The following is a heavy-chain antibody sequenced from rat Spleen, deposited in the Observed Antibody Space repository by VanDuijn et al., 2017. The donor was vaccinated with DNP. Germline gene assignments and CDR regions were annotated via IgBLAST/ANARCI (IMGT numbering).Heavy chain of an antibody. Sequence: EVQLQESGPGLVKPSQSLSLTCSVTGYSITSNYWAWIRKFPGNKMEWMGYISYSGYTGYNPSLKSRISIARDTSKNQVFLQLNSVTTEDTATYYCARYEYGGLDYWGQGVMVTVSS. V-gene: IGHV3-1*01. CDR1: GYSITSNY. D-gene: IGHD1-11*01. J-gene: IGHJ2*01. CDR3: ARYEYGGLDY. CDR2: ISYSGYT.